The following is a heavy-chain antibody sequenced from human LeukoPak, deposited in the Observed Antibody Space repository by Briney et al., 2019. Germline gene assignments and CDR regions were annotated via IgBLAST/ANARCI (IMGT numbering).Heavy chain of an antibody. J-gene: IGHJ4*02. D-gene: IGHD3-22*01. Sequence: PGGSLRLSCAASGFTFSNYAMSWVRQAPGKGLEWVSAIGGGGGSTYYADSVKGRFTISRDNSKNTLYLQMNSLRAEDTAVYYCARVDSSGYYGQGAPDYWGQGTLVTVSS. CDR1: GFTFSNYA. CDR3: ARVDSSGYYGQGAPDY. V-gene: IGHV3-23*01. CDR2: IGGGGGST.